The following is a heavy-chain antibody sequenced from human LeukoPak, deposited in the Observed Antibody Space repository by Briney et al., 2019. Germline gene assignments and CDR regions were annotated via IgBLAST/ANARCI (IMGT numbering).Heavy chain of an antibody. CDR3: ATGKGNIVATRAFDI. J-gene: IGHJ3*02. CDR1: GYTFTDYY. D-gene: IGHD5-12*01. CDR2: VDPEDGET. V-gene: IGHV1-69-2*01. Sequence: ASVKISCKVSGYTFTDYYMHWVQQAPGKGLEWMGLVDPEDGETIYAEKFQGRVTITADTSTDTAYMELSSLRSEDTAVYYCATGKGNIVATRAFDIWGQGTVVTVSS.